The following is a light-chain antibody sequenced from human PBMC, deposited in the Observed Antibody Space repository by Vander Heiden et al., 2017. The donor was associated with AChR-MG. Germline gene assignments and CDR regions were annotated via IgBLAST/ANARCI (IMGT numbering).Light chain of an antibody. CDR1: SSDVGGYDS. CDR3: TSYTSINTLV. Sequence: QSALTQPAYVSGSPGQSITISCSGTSSDVGGYDSVSWYQQHPGKAPKLMIYDVSERPSGVSNRFSASKSGNTASLTISVLQAEDEADYFCTSYTSINTLVFGGGTKVTVL. J-gene: IGLJ3*02. V-gene: IGLV2-14*03. CDR2: DVS.